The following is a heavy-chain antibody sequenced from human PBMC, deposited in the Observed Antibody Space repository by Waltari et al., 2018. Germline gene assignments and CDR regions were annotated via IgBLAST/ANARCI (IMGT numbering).Heavy chain of an antibody. Sequence: QVQLVQSGAEVKKPGASVKVSCKASGYTFTSYDINWVRQATGQGLEWTGWMNPNSGNTGYAQKFQGRVTMTRNTAISTAYMELSSLRSEDTAVYYCARVELWCVATHYGMDVWGQGTTVTVSS. CDR2: MNPNSGNT. V-gene: IGHV1-8*01. CDR3: ARVELWCVATHYGMDV. D-gene: IGHD5-18*01. CDR1: GYTFTSYD. J-gene: IGHJ6*02.